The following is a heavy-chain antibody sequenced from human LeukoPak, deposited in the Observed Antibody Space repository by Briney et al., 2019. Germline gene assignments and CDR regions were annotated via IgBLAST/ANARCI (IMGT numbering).Heavy chain of an antibody. Sequence: PGGSLRLSCAASGFTVSSNYMSWVRQAPGKGLEWVSVIYSGGSTYYADSVKGRFTISRDNSKNTLYLQMNSLRAEDTAVYYCARCVTAMVTGYWFDPWARGPWSPSPQ. CDR3: ARCVTAMVTGYWFDP. J-gene: IGHJ5*02. CDR2: IYSGGST. D-gene: IGHD5-18*01. CDR1: GFTVSSNY. V-gene: IGHV3-53*01.